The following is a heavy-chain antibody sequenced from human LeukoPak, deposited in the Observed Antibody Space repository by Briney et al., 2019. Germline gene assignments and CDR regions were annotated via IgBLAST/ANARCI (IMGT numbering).Heavy chain of an antibody. CDR1: GFPFSSYA. Sequence: GESLRLSCAASGFPFSSYAMSWVRQAPGKGLEWVSTISNSDDSTYYADSVKGRFTISRDNSENTLFLRMNSLRAEDTAVYYCAKATGYLLWGQGTLVIVSS. CDR2: ISNSDDST. V-gene: IGHV3-23*01. D-gene: IGHD1-14*01. CDR3: AKATGYLL. J-gene: IGHJ4*02.